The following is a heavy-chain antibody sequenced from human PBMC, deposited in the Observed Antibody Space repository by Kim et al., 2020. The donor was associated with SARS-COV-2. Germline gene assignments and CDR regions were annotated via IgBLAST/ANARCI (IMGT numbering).Heavy chain of an antibody. Sequence: STSLKTRLTISKDTSKNQVVLTMTNMDPVDTATYYCARGLWAVVGGAFDIWGQGTMVTVSS. J-gene: IGHJ3*02. CDR3: ARGLWAVVGGAFDI. D-gene: IGHD2-15*01. V-gene: IGHV2-70*01.